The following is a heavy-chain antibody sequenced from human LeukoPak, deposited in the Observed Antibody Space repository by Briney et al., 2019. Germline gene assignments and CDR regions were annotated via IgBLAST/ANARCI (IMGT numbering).Heavy chain of an antibody. CDR3: ARPVYYDSSGYLLDY. CDR1: GYGFTSYW. J-gene: IGHJ4*02. V-gene: IGHV5-51*01. D-gene: IGHD3-22*01. CDR2: IYPGDSDT. Sequence: GESLKISCKGSGYGFTSYWIGWVRQMPGKGLEWMGIIYPGDSDTRYSPSFQGQVTISADKSISTAYLQWSSLKASDTAMYYCARPVYYDSSGYLLDYWGQGTLVTVSS.